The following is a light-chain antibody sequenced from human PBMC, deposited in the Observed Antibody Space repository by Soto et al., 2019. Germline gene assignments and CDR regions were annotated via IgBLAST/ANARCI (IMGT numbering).Light chain of an antibody. V-gene: IGKV1-9*01. Sequence: DIQLTQSPSFLSASVGDRVTITCRASQGISSYLAWYQQKPGKAPKLLIYAASTLQSGVPSRFSGSGSGTEFTLTISRLQPEDFATYYCQQLNSYPVTFGGGTKGEIK. CDR2: AAS. J-gene: IGKJ4*01. CDR3: QQLNSYPVT. CDR1: QGISSY.